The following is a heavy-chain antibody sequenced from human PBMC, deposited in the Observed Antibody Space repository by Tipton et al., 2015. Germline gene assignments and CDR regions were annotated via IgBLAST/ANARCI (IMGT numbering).Heavy chain of an antibody. Sequence: TLSLTCTVSGGSVSSGSYYWSWIRQPPGKGLEWIGYIYYSGSTKYSGSTNYDPSLNSRVTISVDTSKNQFSLKLSSLTAADTAVYYCARGCGGNCYDAVSATYSYSGMDVWGQGTTVTVSS. D-gene: IGHD2-21*02. CDR3: ARGCGGNCYDAVSATYSYSGMDV. CDR2: IYYSGSTKYSGST. CDR1: GGSVSSGSYY. J-gene: IGHJ6*02. V-gene: IGHV4-61*01.